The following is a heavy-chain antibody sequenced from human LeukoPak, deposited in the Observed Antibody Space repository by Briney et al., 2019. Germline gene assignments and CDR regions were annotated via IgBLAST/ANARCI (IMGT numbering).Heavy chain of an antibody. CDR3: ARVSGYDWESFYDY. CDR1: GCSISSYY. D-gene: IGHD5-12*01. V-gene: IGHV4-59*01. J-gene: IGHJ4*02. Sequence: SETLSLTCTVSGCSISSYYWSWIRQPPGKGLEWIGYIYYSGSTNYNPSLKSRVTISVDTYKNQFSLKLSSVTAADTAVYYCARVSGYDWESFYDYWGQGTLVTVSS. CDR2: IYYSGST.